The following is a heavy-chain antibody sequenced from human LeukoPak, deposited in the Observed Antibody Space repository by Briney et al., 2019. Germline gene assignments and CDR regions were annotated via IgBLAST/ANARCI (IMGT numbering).Heavy chain of an antibody. CDR2: IYDSGST. V-gene: IGHV4-59*11. CDR1: GDSISSHY. J-gene: IGHJ5*02. CDR3: ARVDHYDFWVFP. Sequence: PSETLSLTCTVSGDSISSHYWSWIRQPPGKGLEWIGYIYDSGSTNYNPSLKSRVTISVDTSKNQFSLKLSSVTAADTAVYYCARVDHYDFWVFPWGQGTLVTVSS. D-gene: IGHD3-3*01.